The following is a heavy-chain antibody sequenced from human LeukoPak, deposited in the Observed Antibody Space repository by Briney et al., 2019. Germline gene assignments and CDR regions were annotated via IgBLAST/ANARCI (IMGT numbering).Heavy chain of an antibody. CDR2: ISSSGSTI. CDR1: GFTFSSYG. Sequence: GGSLRLSCAASGFTFSSYGMNWVRQAPGKGLEWVSYISSSGSTIYYADSVKGRFTISRDNAKNSLYLQVNSLRAEDTAVYYCARDRITMVRGVITIADYWGQGTLVTVSS. CDR3: ARDRITMVRGVITIADY. V-gene: IGHV3-48*03. D-gene: IGHD3-10*01. J-gene: IGHJ4*02.